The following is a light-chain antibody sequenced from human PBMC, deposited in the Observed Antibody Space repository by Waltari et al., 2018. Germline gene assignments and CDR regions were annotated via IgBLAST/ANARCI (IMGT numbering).Light chain of an antibody. CDR2: ASS. J-gene: IGKJ4*01. Sequence: DIQMTQSPSSLSASIGDRVPLTCRASRDIFNALAWYQQKPGQAPKLLLYASSTLRGGVPSRFSGSGSGTDYTLSIDSLQPEDFATYYCQKYFSAPLTFGGGSKVEI. CDR3: QKYFSAPLT. V-gene: IGKV1-NL1*01. CDR1: RDIFNA.